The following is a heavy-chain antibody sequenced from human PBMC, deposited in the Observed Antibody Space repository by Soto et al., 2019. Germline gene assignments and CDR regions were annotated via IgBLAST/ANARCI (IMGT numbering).Heavy chain of an antibody. J-gene: IGHJ4*02. D-gene: IGHD6-13*01. CDR2: ISGSGGST. CDR1: GFTFSSYA. CDR3: AKDLKPIAAAGIQTDY. Sequence: GGSLRPSCAASGFTFSSYAMSWVRQAPGKGLEWVSAISGSGGSTYYADSVKGRFTISRDNSKNTLYLQMNSLRAEDTAVYYCAKDLKPIAAAGIQTDYWGQGTQVTVSP. V-gene: IGHV3-23*01.